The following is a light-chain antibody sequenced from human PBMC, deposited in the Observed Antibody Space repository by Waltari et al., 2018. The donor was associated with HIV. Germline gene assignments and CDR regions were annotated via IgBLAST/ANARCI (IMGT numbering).Light chain of an antibody. CDR1: SSDVGSYNL. Sequence: QSALTQPASVYGSPGQSIPISCTGTSSDVGSYNLVSWYQQHPGKAPKLMIYEVNKRPSGVSNRFSGSKSGNTASLTISGLQAEDEGYYYCCSYAGRITSVVFGGGTKLTVL. J-gene: IGLJ2*01. CDR3: CSYAGRITSVV. V-gene: IGLV2-23*02. CDR2: EVN.